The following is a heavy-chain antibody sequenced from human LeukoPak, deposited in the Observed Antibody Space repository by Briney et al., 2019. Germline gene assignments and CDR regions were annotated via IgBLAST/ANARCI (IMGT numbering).Heavy chain of an antibody. J-gene: IGHJ4*02. CDR3: ARDLGGVGY. V-gene: IGHV3-48*01. CDR2: ISSFSGTI. D-gene: IGHD3-16*01. Sequence: GSLRLSCVASGITFSSYSMNWVRQAPGKGLEWVSYISSFSGTINYADSVKGRFTISRDNAKNSLYLQMNSLRAEDTAVYYCARDLGGVGYWGQGTLVTVSS. CDR1: GITFSSYS.